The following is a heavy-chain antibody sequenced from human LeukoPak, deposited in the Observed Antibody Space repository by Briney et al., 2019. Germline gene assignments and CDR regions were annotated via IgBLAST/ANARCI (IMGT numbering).Heavy chain of an antibody. CDR3: AXXXXXXXXARPDYYYMDV. V-gene: IGHV4-34*01. D-gene: IGHD6-6*01. CDR2: INHSGST. CDR1: GGSFSGYY. J-gene: IGHJ6*03. Sequence: PSETLSLTCAVYGGSFSGYYWSWIRQPPGKGLEWIGEINHSGSTNYNPSLKSRVSISVDTSKNQFSLKLSSVTAADTAGYYCAXXXXXXXXARPDYYYMDVWGKGTTVTVSS.